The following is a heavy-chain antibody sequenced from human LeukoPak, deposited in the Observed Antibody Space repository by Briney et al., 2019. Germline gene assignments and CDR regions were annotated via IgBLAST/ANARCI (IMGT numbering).Heavy chain of an antibody. J-gene: IGHJ4*02. CDR2: IWYDGSNK. Sequence: GGSLRLSCAASGFTFSSYGMHWVRQAPGKGLEWVAVIWYDGSNKYYADSVKGRFTISRDNSKNTLYLQMNSLRAEDTAVYYCAREREAINFDYCGQGTLVTVAS. CDR1: GFTFSSYG. CDR3: AREREAINFDY. V-gene: IGHV3-33*01.